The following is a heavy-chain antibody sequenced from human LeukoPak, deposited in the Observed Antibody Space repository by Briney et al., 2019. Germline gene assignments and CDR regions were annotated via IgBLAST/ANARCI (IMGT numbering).Heavy chain of an antibody. Sequence: GGSLRLSCAASGFTVSSNYMSWVRQAPGKGLEWVSVIYSGGSTYYADSVKGRFTISRDNSKNTLYLQMNSLRAEDTAVYYCASSYGSGWWPVFDYWGQGTLVTVSS. D-gene: IGHD6-19*01. V-gene: IGHV3-53*01. CDR1: GFTVSSNY. CDR2: IYSGGST. J-gene: IGHJ4*02. CDR3: ASSYGSGWWPVFDY.